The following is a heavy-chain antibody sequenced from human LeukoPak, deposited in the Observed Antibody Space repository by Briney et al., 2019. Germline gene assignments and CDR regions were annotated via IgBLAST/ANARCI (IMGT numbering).Heavy chain of an antibody. V-gene: IGHV1-8*01. CDR1: GYTFTSYD. CDR3: ARRWRRDGYTPPDY. CDR2: MNPNSGNT. Sequence: ASVKVSCKASGYTFTSYDINWVRQATGQGLEWMGWMNPNSGNTGYAQKFQGRVTMTRNTSISTAYMELSSLRSEDTAVYYCARRWRRDGYTPPDYWGQGTLVTVSS. J-gene: IGHJ4*02. D-gene: IGHD5-24*01.